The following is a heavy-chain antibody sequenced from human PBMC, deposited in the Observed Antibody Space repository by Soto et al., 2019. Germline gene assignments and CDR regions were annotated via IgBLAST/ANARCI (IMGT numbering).Heavy chain of an antibody. Sequence: SETLSLTCTVSGGSISSYYWSWIRQPPGKGLEWIAYIYYSGSTEYNPSLKSRVTISVDTSKNQFSLKLSSVTAADTAVYYCARHLSTTIAPLSFDYWGQGTLVTVSS. D-gene: IGHD1-1*01. V-gene: IGHV4-59*08. CDR1: GGSISSYY. CDR2: IYYSGST. CDR3: ARHLSTTIAPLSFDY. J-gene: IGHJ4*02.